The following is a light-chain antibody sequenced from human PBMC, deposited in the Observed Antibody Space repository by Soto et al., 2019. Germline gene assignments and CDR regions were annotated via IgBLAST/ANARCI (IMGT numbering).Light chain of an antibody. Sequence: LTQPRSVSGSPGQSVTISCTGTSSDVGGYNYVSWYQQHPGKAPKLMIYDVSKRPSGVPDRFSGSKSGNTASLTISGLQAEDEADYYCCSYAGSPYVFGTGTKVTVL. V-gene: IGLV2-11*01. CDR3: CSYAGSPYV. J-gene: IGLJ1*01. CDR1: SSDVGGYNY. CDR2: DVS.